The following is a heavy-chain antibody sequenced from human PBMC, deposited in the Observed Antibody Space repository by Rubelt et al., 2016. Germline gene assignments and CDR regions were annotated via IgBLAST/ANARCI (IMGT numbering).Heavy chain of an antibody. CDR1: GGSFSGYY. CDR3: ARDLYYYDSSGYYYGSES. CDR2: IYSGGST. D-gene: IGHD3-22*01. V-gene: IGHV3-53*01. J-gene: IGHJ5*02. Sequence: VQLQQWGAGLLKPSETLSLTCAVYGGSFSGYYWSWIRQPPGKGLEGVSVIYSGGSTYYADSVKVRFTISSDNSKNTLYLQMNSLRAEDTAVYYCARDLYYYDSSGYYYGSESWGQGTLVTVSS.